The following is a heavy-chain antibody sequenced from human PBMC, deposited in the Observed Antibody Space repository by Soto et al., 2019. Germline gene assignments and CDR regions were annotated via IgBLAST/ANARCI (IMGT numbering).Heavy chain of an antibody. CDR1: GGSISSYY. D-gene: IGHD3-16*02. Sequence: PSETLSLTCTVSGGSISSYYWSWIRQPAGKGLEWIGRIYTSGSTNYNPSLKSRVTMSVDTSKNQFSLKLSSVTAADTAVYYCARDLVMITFGGVTAMGAFDIWGQGTMVTVSS. CDR3: ARDLVMITFGGVTAMGAFDI. V-gene: IGHV4-4*07. J-gene: IGHJ3*02. CDR2: IYTSGST.